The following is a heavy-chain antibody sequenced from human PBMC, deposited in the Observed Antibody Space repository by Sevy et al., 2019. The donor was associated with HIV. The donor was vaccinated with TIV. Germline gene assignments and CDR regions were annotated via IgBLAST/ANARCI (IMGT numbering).Heavy chain of an antibody. CDR1: GFAFSRYA. J-gene: IGHJ4*02. CDR2: ISATDNRT. Sequence: GGSLRLSCAASGFAFSRYAMSWVRQAPGKGLEWVSAISATDNRTFYTDSVKGRFTISRDNFKNTLYLQMNNLRAEDTAIYYWDNFWSGWGQGTLVTVSS. V-gene: IGHV3-23*01. CDR3: DNFWSG. D-gene: IGHD3-3*01.